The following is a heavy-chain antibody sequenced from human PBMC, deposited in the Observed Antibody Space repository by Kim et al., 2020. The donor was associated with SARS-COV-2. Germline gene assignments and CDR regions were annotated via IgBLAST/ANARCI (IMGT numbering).Heavy chain of an antibody. CDR1: GFTFDDYA. D-gene: IGHD3-10*01. CDR2: ISWNSGSI. J-gene: IGHJ4*02. V-gene: IGHV3-9*01. Sequence: GGSLRLSCAASGFTFDDYAMHWVRQAPGKGLEWVSGISWNSGSIGYADSVKGRFTISRDNAKNSLYLQMNSLRAEDTALYYCAKASGSVLSPFDYWGQGTLVTVSS. CDR3: AKASGSVLSPFDY.